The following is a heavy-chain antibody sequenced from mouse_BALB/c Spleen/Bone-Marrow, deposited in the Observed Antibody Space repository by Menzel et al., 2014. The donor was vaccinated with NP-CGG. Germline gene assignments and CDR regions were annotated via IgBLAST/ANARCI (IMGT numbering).Heavy chain of an antibody. CDR2: INGKDKI. D-gene: IGHD1-1*01. CDR3: ARESSGYYSFDL. V-gene: IGHV5-6-5*01. Sequence: EESGGLLVKPAESLTLTCTASGFSLSSHNMQWVRQAPGKGLEWIGFINGKDKIYYASWAKGRFTISKTSSTTVDLRITSPTIEDTATYFCARESSGYYSFDLWNQSTLVTVSS. J-gene: IGHJ2*01. CDR1: GFSLSSHN.